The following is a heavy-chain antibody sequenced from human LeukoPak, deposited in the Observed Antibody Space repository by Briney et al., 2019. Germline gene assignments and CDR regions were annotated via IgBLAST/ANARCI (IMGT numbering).Heavy chain of an antibody. J-gene: IGHJ4*02. Sequence: SETLSLTCTVSGGSISSSSYYWGWIRQPPGKGLEWIGSIYYSGSTSYNPSLKSRATISVDTSKKQFSLNLTSVTAADTAVYYCARGEDGTGDYRPTYFDSWGQGTLVTVSS. CDR3: ARGEDGTGDYRPTYFDS. CDR1: GGSISSSSYY. D-gene: IGHD4-17*01. CDR2: IYYSGST. V-gene: IGHV4-39*07.